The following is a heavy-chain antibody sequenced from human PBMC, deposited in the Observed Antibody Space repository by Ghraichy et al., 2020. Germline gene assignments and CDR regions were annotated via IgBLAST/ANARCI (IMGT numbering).Heavy chain of an antibody. CDR1: GFTVSSNY. D-gene: IGHD3-22*01. Sequence: GGSLRLSCAASGFTVSSNYMSWVRQSPGKGLEWVSVIYSGGSTYYADSVKGRFTISRDNSKNTLYLQMNSLRAEDTAVYYCARDRRPYYYDSSGYYDAFDIWGQGTRVTVSS. V-gene: IGHV3-53*01. J-gene: IGHJ3*02. CDR2: IYSGGST. CDR3: ARDRRPYYYDSSGYYDAFDI.